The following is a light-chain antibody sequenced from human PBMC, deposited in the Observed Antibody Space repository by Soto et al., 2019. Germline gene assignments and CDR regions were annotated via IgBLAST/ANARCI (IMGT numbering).Light chain of an antibody. CDR2: DAS. Sequence: DIQMTQSPSSLSASVGDRVTITCQASQDISDSVNWYQQKPGKATKLLISDASNFETRGPSGFRGSGSGTDFTFTISSVQPEDGATYYCQQYKSLPYTFGQGTKLEI. V-gene: IGKV1-33*01. CDR1: QDISDS. J-gene: IGKJ2*01. CDR3: QQYKSLPYT.